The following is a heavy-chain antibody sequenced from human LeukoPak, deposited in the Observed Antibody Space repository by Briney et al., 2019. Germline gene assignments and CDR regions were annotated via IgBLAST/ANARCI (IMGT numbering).Heavy chain of an antibody. V-gene: IGHV5-51*01. CDR3: ARSRDVAGTYRSFDY. CDR2: IYPGDSDT. Sequence: GESLKISCKGSGYSFTSYWIGWVRQMPGKGLEWMGIIYPGDSDTRYSPSFQGQVTISVDESITTAFLQWGSLKASDTAMYYCARSRDVAGTYRSFDYWGQGTLVTVSP. D-gene: IGHD6-19*01. CDR1: GYSFTSYW. J-gene: IGHJ4*02.